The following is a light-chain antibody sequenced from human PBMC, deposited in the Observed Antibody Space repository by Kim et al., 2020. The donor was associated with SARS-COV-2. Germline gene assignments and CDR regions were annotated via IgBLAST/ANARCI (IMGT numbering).Light chain of an antibody. J-gene: IGKJ1*01. V-gene: IGKV1-39*01. CDR2: AAY. CDR3: QQSYSSPLR. Sequence: ASVGDRVTISCRASQSISTYLTWYQQKPGKAPKLLIYAAYNLQSGVPSRFSGSGSGTDFTLTINSLQREDFATYYCQQSYSSPLRFGQGTKVDIK. CDR1: QSISTY.